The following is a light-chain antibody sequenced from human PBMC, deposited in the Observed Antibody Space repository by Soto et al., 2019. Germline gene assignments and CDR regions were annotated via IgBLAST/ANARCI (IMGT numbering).Light chain of an antibody. CDR1: QSVSSSY. V-gene: IGKV3-20*01. CDR3: QQYGGSPWT. J-gene: IGKJ1*01. Sequence: EIVLTQSPGTLSLSPGERATLSCRASQSVSSSYLAWYQQKPGQAPRLLIYGASIRATGIPDRFSGSGSGTDFTLTISRLQPEDFAVYYCQQYGGSPWTFGQGTKVEIK. CDR2: GAS.